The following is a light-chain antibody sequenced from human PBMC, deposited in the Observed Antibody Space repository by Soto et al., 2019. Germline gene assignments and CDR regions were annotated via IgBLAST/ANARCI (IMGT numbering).Light chain of an antibody. Sequence: DIQVTQSPSSLSASVGDRVTITCRASQSISSYLNWYQQNPGKAPKLLIYEASNLQSGVPSRFSGSGSGTDFTLTISSLQPEDFATYYCQQSYITPLTFGGGTQVEIK. J-gene: IGKJ4*01. CDR1: QSISSY. CDR3: QQSYITPLT. CDR2: EAS. V-gene: IGKV1-39*01.